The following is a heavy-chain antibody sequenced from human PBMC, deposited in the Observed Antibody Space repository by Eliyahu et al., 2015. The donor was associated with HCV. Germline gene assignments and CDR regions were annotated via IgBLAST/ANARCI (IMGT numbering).Heavy chain of an antibody. D-gene: IGHD5-18*01. CDR2: IFSNDEK. J-gene: IGHJ4*02. V-gene: IGHV2-26*01. CDR3: ARLERGYSYGPFDY. Sequence: QVTLKESGPVLVKPTETLTLTCTVSGFSLSNARMGVSWIRQPPGKALEWLAHIFSNDEKILRQPITNRLTISKDTSKSQVVLTMTNMDPVDTATYYCARLERGYSYGPFDYWGQGTLVTVSS. CDR1: GFSLSNARMG.